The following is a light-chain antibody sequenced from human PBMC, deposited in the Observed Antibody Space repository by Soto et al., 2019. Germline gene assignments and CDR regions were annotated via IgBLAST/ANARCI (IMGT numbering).Light chain of an antibody. CDR1: SSDVGSYNL. Sequence: QSALTQPASVSGSPGQSITISCTGTSSDVGSYNLVSRYQQHPGKAPKLMIYEGSKRPSGVSNRFSGSKSGNTASLTISGLQAEDEADYYCCSYAGSSTYVLGTGTKLTVL. CDR3: CSYAGSSTYV. V-gene: IGLV2-23*01. CDR2: EGS. J-gene: IGLJ1*01.